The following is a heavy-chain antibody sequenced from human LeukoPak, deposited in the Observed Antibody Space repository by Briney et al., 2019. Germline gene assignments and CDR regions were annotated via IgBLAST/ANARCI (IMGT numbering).Heavy chain of an antibody. CDR3: ARVKGGSYYIRWFDP. CDR2: ISAYNGNT. V-gene: IGHV1-18*01. Sequence: ASVKVSCKASGYTFNSYDISWVRQAPGQGLEWMGWISAYNGNTNYAQKLQGRVTMTTDTSTSTAYMELRSLRSDDTAVYYCARVKGGSYYIRWFDPWGQGTLVTVSS. D-gene: IGHD1-26*01. J-gene: IGHJ5*02. CDR1: GYTFNSYD.